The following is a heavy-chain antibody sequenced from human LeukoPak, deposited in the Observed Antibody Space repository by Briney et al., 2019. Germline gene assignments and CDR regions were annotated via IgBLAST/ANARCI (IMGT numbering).Heavy chain of an antibody. D-gene: IGHD6-19*01. Sequence: GGSLRLSCAASGFTFSGYYMSWIRQAPGKGLEWISYISNSDSTIYYADSVKGRFTISRDNAKNSLYLQMNSLRAEDTAVYYCARPRSIAVAGTDAFDIWGQGTMVTVSS. CDR3: ARPRSIAVAGTDAFDI. CDR1: GFTFSGYY. V-gene: IGHV3-11*01. CDR2: ISNSDSTI. J-gene: IGHJ3*02.